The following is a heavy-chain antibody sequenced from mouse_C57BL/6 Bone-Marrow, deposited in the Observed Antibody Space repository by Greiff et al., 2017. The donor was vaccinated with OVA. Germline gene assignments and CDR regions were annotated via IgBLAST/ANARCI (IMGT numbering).Heavy chain of an antibody. J-gene: IGHJ4*01. CDR3: ARGGSYCAMDY. Sequence: QVQLQQSGAELARPGASVKMSCKASGYTFTSYTMHWVKQRPGQGLEWIGYINPSSGYTKYNQKFKDKATLTADKSSSTAYMQLSSLTSEDSAVYYCARGGSYCAMDYWGQGTSVTVSS. V-gene: IGHV1-4*01. CDR1: GYTFTSYT. D-gene: IGHD1-1*02. CDR2: INPSSGYT.